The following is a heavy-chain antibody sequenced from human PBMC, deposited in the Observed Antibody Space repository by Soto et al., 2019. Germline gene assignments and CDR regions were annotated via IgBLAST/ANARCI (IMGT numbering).Heavy chain of an antibody. V-gene: IGHV3-74*02. J-gene: IGHJ4*02. CDR1: GFTFSTYW. Sequence: EVWLVESGGGLVQPGGSLRLSCAASGFTFSTYWMHWVRHAPGKGLVWVSRINGDGTTTQYADSVKGRFTISRDNAKNTLYLQMNPLRGDDTAMYYCASIPMVRGPSDYWGQGTLVTVS. CDR2: INGDGTTT. D-gene: IGHD3-10*01. CDR3: ASIPMVRGPSDY.